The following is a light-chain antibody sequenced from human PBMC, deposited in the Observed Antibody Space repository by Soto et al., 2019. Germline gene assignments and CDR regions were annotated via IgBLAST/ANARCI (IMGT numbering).Light chain of an antibody. J-gene: IGLJ2*01. CDR3: LLYYVSALV. V-gene: IGLV7-43*01. CDR2: STS. CDR1: TGAVTSGYY. Sequence: QTVVTQEPSLTVSPGGTVTLTCASSTGAVTSGYYPNWFQQKPGQAPRPLIYSTSNKHSWTPARFSGSLLGGKAALTLSGVQPDDEAVYYRLLYYVSALVFGGGTNLTVL.